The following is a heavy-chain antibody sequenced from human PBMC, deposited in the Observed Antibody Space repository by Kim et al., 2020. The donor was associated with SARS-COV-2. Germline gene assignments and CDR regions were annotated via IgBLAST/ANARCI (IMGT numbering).Heavy chain of an antibody. CDR1: GFTFDDYT. CDR3: AKCLTMVRGAYYGMDV. D-gene: IGHD3-10*01. V-gene: IGHV3-43*01. Sequence: GGSLRLSCAASGFTFDDYTMHWVRQAPGKGLEWVSLISWDGGSTYYADSVKGRFTISRDNSKNSLYLQMNSLRTEDTALYYCAKCLTMVRGAYYGMDVWGQGTTVTVSS. CDR2: ISWDGGST. J-gene: IGHJ6*02.